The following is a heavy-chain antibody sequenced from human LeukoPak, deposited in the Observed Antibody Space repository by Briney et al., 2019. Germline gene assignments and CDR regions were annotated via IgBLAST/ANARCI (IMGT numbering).Heavy chain of an antibody. CDR2: IIPIFGTA. D-gene: IGHD2-15*01. V-gene: IGHV1-69*05. CDR3: ARELHCSGGNCYSDWFDP. Sequence: ASVKVSFKASGYTFTNYGINWVRQAPGQGLEWMGGIIPIFGTANYAQKFQGRVTITRDSSASTAYMELSSLRSEDTAVYYCARELHCSGGNCYSDWFDPWGQGTLVTVSS. CDR1: GYTFTNYG. J-gene: IGHJ5*02.